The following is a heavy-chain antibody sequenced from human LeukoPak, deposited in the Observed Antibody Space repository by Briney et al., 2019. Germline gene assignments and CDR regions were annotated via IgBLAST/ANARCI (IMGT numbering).Heavy chain of an antibody. D-gene: IGHD1-14*01. CDR2: IKHDGSEK. V-gene: IGHV3-7*03. CDR1: GFTFSSYW. Sequence: PGGSLRLSRAASGFTFSSYWMTWVRQPPGKGLEWVANIKHDGSEKNYMDSVKGRFTISRDNAKNSLYLQMNSLRGDDTAVYYCARAGGTSWGDYWGQGSLVTVSS. CDR3: ARAGGTSWGDY. J-gene: IGHJ4*02.